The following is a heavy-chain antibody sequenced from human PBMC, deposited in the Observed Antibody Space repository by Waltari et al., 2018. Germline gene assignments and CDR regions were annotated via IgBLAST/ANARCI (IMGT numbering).Heavy chain of an antibody. J-gene: IGHJ4*02. D-gene: IGHD2-21*02. CDR3: ARVSQPYCGGDCYPDY. CDR2: ISTSGSTI. Sequence: EVQLVESGGGLVQPGGSLRLSCAASGFSFGSYEMNWVRQAAGKGLEWLSYISTSGSTIYYAGSVKGRFTISRDNAKNSLYLQMNSLRVEDTAVYYCARVSQPYCGGDCYPDYWGQGTQVTVSS. V-gene: IGHV3-48*03. CDR1: GFSFGSYE.